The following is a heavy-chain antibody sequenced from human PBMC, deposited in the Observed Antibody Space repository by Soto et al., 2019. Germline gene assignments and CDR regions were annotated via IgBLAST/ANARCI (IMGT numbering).Heavy chain of an antibody. CDR3: SRERLGWFDP. Sequence: QVQLVQSGAEVKKPGASVKVSCKASGYTFTSYDINWVRQATGQGLEWRGWLNPNNGNTGYAQKFQGRVTITRHTSISTAYMELSSLRSEDTAVYYCSRERLGWFDPWGQETLVTVSS. D-gene: IGHD3-16*01. V-gene: IGHV1-8*01. CDR2: LNPNNGNT. J-gene: IGHJ5*02. CDR1: GYTFTSYD.